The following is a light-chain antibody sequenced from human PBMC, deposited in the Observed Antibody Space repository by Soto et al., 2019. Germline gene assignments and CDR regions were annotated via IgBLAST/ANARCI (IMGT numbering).Light chain of an antibody. J-gene: IGKJ1*01. Sequence: EVVMTQSPATLSVSLGERATLSCRSSQSVSSSYLAWFQQKPGLAPRLLIYDASSRATGIPDRFSGSGSGTDFTLTISRLEPEDFAVYYCQQYGSSPWTFGQGTKVDIK. CDR3: QQYGSSPWT. CDR2: DAS. V-gene: IGKV3D-20*01. CDR1: QSVSSSY.